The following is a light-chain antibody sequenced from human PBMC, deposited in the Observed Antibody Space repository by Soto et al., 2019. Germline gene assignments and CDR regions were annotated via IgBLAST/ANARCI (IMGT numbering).Light chain of an antibody. CDR1: SSDAGGFNY. Sequence: QSALTQPASVSGYPGQSITISCTGTSSDAGGFNYVSWYQQHPGKAPKLMIYEVSNRPAGVSNRFSGSKSCNTASLTISGLQAEDEADYYCSSYTSSSTVVFGGGTQLTVL. CDR3: SSYTSSSTVV. CDR2: EVS. J-gene: IGLJ2*01. V-gene: IGLV2-14*01.